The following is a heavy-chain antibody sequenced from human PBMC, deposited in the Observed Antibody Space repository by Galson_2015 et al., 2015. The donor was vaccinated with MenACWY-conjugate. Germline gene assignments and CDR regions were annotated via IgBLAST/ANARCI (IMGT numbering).Heavy chain of an antibody. Sequence: SLTLSCAASGFTFSSSSMNWVRQAPGNGLEWVSYISSISRTIYYADSVKGRFTISRDNAKNSLYLQMNSLRDEDTAEYYCARAPPYYYDSSGQGTFDYWGQGTLVTVSS. CDR3: ARAPPYYYDSSGQGTFDY. J-gene: IGHJ4*02. D-gene: IGHD3-22*01. V-gene: IGHV3-48*02. CDR1: GFTFSSSS. CDR2: ISSISRTI.